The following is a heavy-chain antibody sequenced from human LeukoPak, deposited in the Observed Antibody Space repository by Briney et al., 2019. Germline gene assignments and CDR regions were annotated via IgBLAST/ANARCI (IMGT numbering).Heavy chain of an antibody. V-gene: IGHV3-66*01. D-gene: IGHD3-10*01. J-gene: IGHJ4*02. CDR2: IYSGGST. CDR1: GFTVSSNY. CDR3: ARGPVWFGELKYDDY. Sequence: GGSLRLSCAASGFTVSSNYMSWVRQTPGKGLAWASVIYSGGSTYYADSVKGRFTISRDNSTNTLYLQMNSLRAEDTAVYYCARGPVWFGELKYDDYWGQGTLVTVSS.